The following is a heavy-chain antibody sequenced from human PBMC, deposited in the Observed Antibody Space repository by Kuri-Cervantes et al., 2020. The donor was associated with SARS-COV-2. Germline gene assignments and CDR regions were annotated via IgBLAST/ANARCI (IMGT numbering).Heavy chain of an antibody. V-gene: IGHV3-48*01. Sequence: LSLTCAASGFTFSSYSMNWVRQAPGKGLEWVSYISSSSSTIYYADSVKGRFTISRDNAKNSLYLQMNSLRAEDTAVYYCIVVVPAAFDYWGQGTLVTVSS. D-gene: IGHD2-2*01. CDR1: GFTFSSYS. J-gene: IGHJ4*02. CDR3: IVVVPAAFDY. CDR2: ISSSSSTI.